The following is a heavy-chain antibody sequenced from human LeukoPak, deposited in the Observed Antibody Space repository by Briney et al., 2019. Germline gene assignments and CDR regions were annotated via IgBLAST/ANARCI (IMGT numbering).Heavy chain of an antibody. V-gene: IGHV3-23*01. D-gene: IGHD2-15*01. CDR1: GFTFSSYA. CDR2: ISGSGGST. CDR3: AKDDTNIVVVLDV. J-gene: IGHJ6*02. Sequence: AGGSLRLSCAASGFTFSSYAMSWVRQAPGKGLEWASAISGSGGSTYYADSVKGRFTISRDNSKNTLYLQMNSLRAEDTAVYYCAKDDTNIVVVLDVWGQGTTVTVSS.